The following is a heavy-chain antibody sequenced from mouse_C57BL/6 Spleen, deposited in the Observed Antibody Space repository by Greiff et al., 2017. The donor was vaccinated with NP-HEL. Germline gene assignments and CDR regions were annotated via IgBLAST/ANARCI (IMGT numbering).Heavy chain of an antibody. CDR2: ISGGGGNT. Sequence: EVHLVESGGGLVKPGGSLKLSCAASGFTFSSYTMSWVRQTPEKRLEWVATISGGGGNTYYPDSVKGRFTISRDNAKNTLYLQMSSLRSEDTALYYCARQGDGDYFDYWGQGTTLTVSS. V-gene: IGHV5-9*01. CDR3: ARQGDGDYFDY. D-gene: IGHD3-3*01. CDR1: GFTFSSYT. J-gene: IGHJ2*01.